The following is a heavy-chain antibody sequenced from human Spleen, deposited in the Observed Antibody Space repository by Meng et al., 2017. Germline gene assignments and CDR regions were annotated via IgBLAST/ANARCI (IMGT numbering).Heavy chain of an antibody. Sequence: VQLKQWGAGLLKPSETLSLTCVVSGGSFSDYYWSWTRQPPGKGLEWIGEINHRGNTNYNSFLESRVTISVDTSQNSLSLKLSSVTAADSAVYYCARGPTTMAHDFDYWGQGTLVTVSS. CDR1: GGSFSDYY. CDR3: ARGPTTMAHDFDY. D-gene: IGHD4-11*01. CDR2: INHRGNT. V-gene: IGHV4-34*01. J-gene: IGHJ4*02.